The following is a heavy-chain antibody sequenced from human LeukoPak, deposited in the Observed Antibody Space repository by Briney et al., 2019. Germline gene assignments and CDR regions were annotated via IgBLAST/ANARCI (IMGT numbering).Heavy chain of an antibody. CDR3: ASHDSSGSYLDY. CDR1: GFTFSSYG. V-gene: IGHV3-30*19. CDR2: ISYDGSNK. Sequence: GGSLRLSCAASGFTFSSYGMHWVRQAPGKGLEWVAVISYDGSNKYYADSVKGRFTISRDNSKNTLYLQMNSLRAEDTAVYYCASHDSSGSYLDYWGQGTLVTVSS. D-gene: IGHD3-22*01. J-gene: IGHJ4*02.